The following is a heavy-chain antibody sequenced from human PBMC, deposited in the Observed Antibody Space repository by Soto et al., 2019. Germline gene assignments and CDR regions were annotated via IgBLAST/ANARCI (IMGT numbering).Heavy chain of an antibody. D-gene: IGHD4-17*01. CDR3: GRGAYGDPVDF. V-gene: IGHV3-74*01. Sequence: GGSLRLSCAASGFTLSNYWMHWARQAPGKGLVWVSRMNPEVTTISYADSVRGRFTISRDNARDTLHLEMNSLRADDTAVYYCGRGAYGDPVDFWGQGTLVTVSS. CDR1: GFTLSNYW. CDR2: MNPEVTTI. J-gene: IGHJ4*02.